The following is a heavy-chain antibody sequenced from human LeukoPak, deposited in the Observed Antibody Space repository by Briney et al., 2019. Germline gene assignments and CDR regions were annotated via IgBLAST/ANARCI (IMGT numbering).Heavy chain of an antibody. Sequence: SSETLSLTCTVSGGSVSGGSISSYYWSWIRQPPGKGLEWIGFIAYTGSTNYNPSLKSRVTISVDTSKNQFSLKLSSVTAADTAVYYCALQDVQDVWGKGTTVTVSS. V-gene: IGHV4-59*08. CDR2: IAYTGST. D-gene: IGHD1-1*01. CDR3: ALQDVQDV. J-gene: IGHJ6*04. CDR1: GGSVSGGSISSYY.